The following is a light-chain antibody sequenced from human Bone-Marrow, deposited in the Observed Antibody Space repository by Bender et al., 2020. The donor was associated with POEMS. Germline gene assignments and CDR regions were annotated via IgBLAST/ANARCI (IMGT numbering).Light chain of an antibody. CDR1: KLGEEY. CDR3: QSWGSNTAV. Sequence: SYELTQPPSVSVSPGQTATITCSGEKLGEEYACWYQQKPGQSPVVVIYQDTKRPSGIPERFSGSTSGNTDSLTIRGTQTMDEADYYCQSWGSNTAVFGGGTKLTVL. CDR2: QDT. V-gene: IGLV3-1*01. J-gene: IGLJ2*01.